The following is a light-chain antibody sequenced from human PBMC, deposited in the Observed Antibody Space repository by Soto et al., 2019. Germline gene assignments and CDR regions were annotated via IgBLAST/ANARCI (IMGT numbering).Light chain of an antibody. CDR2: WAS. V-gene: IGKV4-1*01. CDR3: QQYYSTPWT. CDR1: QSVLYSSNNKNY. J-gene: IGKJ1*01. Sequence: IVMTQSPDPLAVSLGERATINCKSSQSVLYSSNNKNYLAWYQHKPGQPPKLLIYWASTRESGVPGRFSGSGSGTDFTLTISSLQAEDVAVYYCQQYYSTPWTFGQGTKVEIK.